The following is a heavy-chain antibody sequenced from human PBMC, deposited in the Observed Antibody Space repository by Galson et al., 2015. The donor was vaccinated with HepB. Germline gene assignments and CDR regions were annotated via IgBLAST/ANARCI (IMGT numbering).Heavy chain of an antibody. CDR1: GYTFTSYG. J-gene: IGHJ4*02. D-gene: IGHD3-22*01. CDR3: ARDPLSSDYDSSGYRY. CDR2: ISAYNGNT. Sequence: SCKASGYTFTSYGISWVRQAPGQGLEWMGWISAYNGNTNYAQKLQGRVTMTTDTSTSTAYMELRSLRSDDTAVYYCARDPLSSDYDSSGYRYWGQGTLVTVSS. V-gene: IGHV1-18*04.